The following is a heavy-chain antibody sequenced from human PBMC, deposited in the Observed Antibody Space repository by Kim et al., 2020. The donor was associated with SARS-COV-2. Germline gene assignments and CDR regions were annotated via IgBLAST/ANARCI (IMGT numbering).Heavy chain of an antibody. V-gene: IGHV1-24*01. Sequence: KFQGRVTMTEDTSTDTAYMELSSLRSEDTAVYYCATDTAMVTGKSGMDVWGQGTTVTVSS. J-gene: IGHJ6*02. CDR3: ATDTAMVTGKSGMDV. D-gene: IGHD5-18*01.